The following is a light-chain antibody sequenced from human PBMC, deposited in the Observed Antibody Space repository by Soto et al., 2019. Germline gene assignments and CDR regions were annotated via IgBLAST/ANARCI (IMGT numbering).Light chain of an antibody. V-gene: IGKV3-11*01. Sequence: EIVLTQSPATLSLYPGERATLSCRASQSVSTYLVWYQQKFGQAPRLLIYDATNRATGTPARFSRSGSGTDFTLTISSLEPEDFAVYYCQQRTNWPITFGQGTRLEI. CDR2: DAT. J-gene: IGKJ5*01. CDR1: QSVSTY. CDR3: QQRTNWPIT.